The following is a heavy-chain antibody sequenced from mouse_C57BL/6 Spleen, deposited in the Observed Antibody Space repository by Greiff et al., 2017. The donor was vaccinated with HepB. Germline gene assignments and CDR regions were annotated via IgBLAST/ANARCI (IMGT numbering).Heavy chain of an antibody. J-gene: IGHJ2*01. CDR2: IDPSDSYT. CDR1: GYTFTNYW. Sequence: QVQLQQPGAELVKPGASVKLSCKASGYTFTNYWMQWVKQRPGQGFEWIGEIDPSDSYTNYNQKFKDKATLTVDTSSSTAYMQLSSLTSEDSAVYYCAKGEITTVVATDYWGQGTTRTVSS. D-gene: IGHD1-1*01. CDR3: AKGEITTVVATDY. V-gene: IGHV1-50*01.